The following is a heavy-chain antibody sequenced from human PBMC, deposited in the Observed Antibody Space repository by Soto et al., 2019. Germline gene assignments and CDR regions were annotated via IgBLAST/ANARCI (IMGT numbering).Heavy chain of an antibody. V-gene: IGHV1-2*04. J-gene: IGHJ4*02. CDR2: INPNNGGT. CDR3: AIAIPSSGWSPFDY. CDR1: GYSFTDYY. Sequence: QVQLVQSGTEVKKPGASVKVACKVFGYSFTDYYIHWVRQAPGQGLEWLGWINPNNGGTDYAQKFRYWVTITRDTSISTAYMELKRLRADDKAVYYCAIAIPSSGWSPFDYWGQGTLVTVSS. D-gene: IGHD6-13*01.